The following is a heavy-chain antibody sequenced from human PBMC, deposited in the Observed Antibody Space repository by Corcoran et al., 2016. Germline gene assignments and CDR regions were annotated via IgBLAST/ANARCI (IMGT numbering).Heavy chain of an antibody. Sequence: QQQESGPGLVKPSETLSLTWTVSGYSISSGYYWGWIRQPPGKGLEWIGSIYHRGSTYYNPSLKSRVTISVDTSKNQFSLKLSSVTAADTAVYYCARDSGSDPFDYWGQGTLVTVSS. J-gene: IGHJ4*02. CDR3: ARDSGSDPFDY. CDR1: GYSISSGYY. D-gene: IGHD1-26*01. CDR2: IYHRGST. V-gene: IGHV4-38-2*02.